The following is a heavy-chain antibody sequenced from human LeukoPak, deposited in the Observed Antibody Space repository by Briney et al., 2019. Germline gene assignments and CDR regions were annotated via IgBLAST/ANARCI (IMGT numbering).Heavy chain of an antibody. V-gene: IGHV4-59*02. Sequence: SETLSLTCTVSGGSVTNYYWRWLRQPPGKGLECIAYNYYSGSTNYNPSLKSRATISVDTPKNQFSLKLTPVTAADTAVYYCARGNGDLLDWGQGTLVTVSS. CDR3: ARGNGDLLD. J-gene: IGHJ4*02. CDR2: NYYSGST. CDR1: GGSVTNYY. D-gene: IGHD1-26*01.